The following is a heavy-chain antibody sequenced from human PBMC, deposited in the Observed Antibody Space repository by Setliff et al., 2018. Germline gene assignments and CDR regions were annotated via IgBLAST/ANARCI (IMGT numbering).Heavy chain of an antibody. Sequence: SETLSLTCTVSGGSISSGGYYWSWIRQHPGKGLEWIGYIYYSGNTYYNPSLKSRVTISVDTSKNQFSLKLSSVTAADTAVYYCARGLSYYDSSGYLLAPYALDIWGQGTMVTVS. CDR2: IYYSGNT. CDR1: GGSISSGGYY. CDR3: ARGLSYYDSSGYLLAPYALDI. V-gene: IGHV4-31*03. J-gene: IGHJ3*02. D-gene: IGHD3-22*01.